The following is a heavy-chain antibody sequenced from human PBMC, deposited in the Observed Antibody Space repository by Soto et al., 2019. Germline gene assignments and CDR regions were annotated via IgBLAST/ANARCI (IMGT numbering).Heavy chain of an antibody. D-gene: IGHD3-22*01. J-gene: IGHJ4*02. CDR1: GGSFSGYS. CDR3: ARGRRWSSSGYCDS. CDR2: INHSGST. Sequence: PSETLSLTCAVYGGSFSGYSWSWIRQSPGKGLEWIGEINHSGSTNYNPSLKSRVTISLDTSKNQFSLKLSSVTAADTAVYYCARGRRWSSSGYCDSWGQRTLVTVSS. V-gene: IGHV4-34*01.